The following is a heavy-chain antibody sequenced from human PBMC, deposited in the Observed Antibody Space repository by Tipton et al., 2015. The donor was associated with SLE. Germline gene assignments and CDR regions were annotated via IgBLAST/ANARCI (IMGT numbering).Heavy chain of an antibody. V-gene: IGHV3-23*03. CDR2: IYSGDIT. CDR3: AKDSAVTTPLYYYGMDV. D-gene: IGHD4-17*01. CDR1: GFSFDAYA. Sequence: SLRLSCAASGFSFDAYAMHWVRQAPGKGLEWVSVIYSGDITYYADSVKGRFTISRDNSKNTLYLQMNSLRAEDTAVYYCAKDSAVTTPLYYYGMDVWGQGTTVTVSS. J-gene: IGHJ6*02.